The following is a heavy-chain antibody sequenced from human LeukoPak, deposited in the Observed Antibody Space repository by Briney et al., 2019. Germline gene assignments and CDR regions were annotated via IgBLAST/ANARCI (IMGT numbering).Heavy chain of an antibody. Sequence: GGSLRLSCAASGFTFSSYGMSWVRQAPGKGLEWVTGISGSGGTTYYADSVKGRFTISRDNSKITLYLQMNSLRAEDTAVYYCAKVRANRFASFDYWGQGTLVTVSS. J-gene: IGHJ4*02. CDR3: AKVRANRFASFDY. CDR1: GFTFSSYG. V-gene: IGHV3-23*01. CDR2: ISGSGGTT. D-gene: IGHD1/OR15-1a*01.